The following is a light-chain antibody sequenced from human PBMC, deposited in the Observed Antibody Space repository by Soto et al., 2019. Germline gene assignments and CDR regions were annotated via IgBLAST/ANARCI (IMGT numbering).Light chain of an antibody. CDR1: QSVSSN. CDR3: QQYNNWPRGYT. V-gene: IGKV3-15*01. CDR2: GAS. Sequence: EIVMTQSPATLSVSPGERATLSCRASQSVSSNLAWYQQKPGQAPRLLIYGASTRATGIPARFSGSGYGTEFTLTISRLQSEDFAVYYCQQYNNWPRGYTFGQGTKLEIK. J-gene: IGKJ2*01.